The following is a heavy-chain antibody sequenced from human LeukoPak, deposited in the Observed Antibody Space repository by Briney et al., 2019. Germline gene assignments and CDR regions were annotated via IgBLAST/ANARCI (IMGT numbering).Heavy chain of an antibody. CDR1: GFTFSSYW. CDR2: IKQDGSEK. V-gene: IGHV3-7*01. J-gene: IGHJ3*02. D-gene: IGHD3-10*01. CDR3: ARGLLWFGEPDAFDI. Sequence: GGSLRLSCAASGFTFSSYWMSWVRQAPGKGLEWVANIKQDGSEKYYVDSVKGRFTISRDNAKNSLYLQMNSLRAEDTAVYYCARGLLWFGEPDAFDIWGQGTMVTVSS.